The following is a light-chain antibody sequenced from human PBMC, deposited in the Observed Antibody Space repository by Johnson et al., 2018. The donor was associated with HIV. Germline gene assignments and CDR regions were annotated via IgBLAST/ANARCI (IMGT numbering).Light chain of an antibody. CDR2: ENN. CDR3: GTWDSSLSAAYV. J-gene: IGLJ1*01. Sequence: QSVLTQPPSVSAAPGQKVTISCSTNSSNFGNNYVSWYQQLPGTAPKLLIYENNKRPSGIPDRFSGSKSGTSATLGITGLQTGDEADYYCGTWDSSLSAAYVFGTGTKVTVL. CDR1: SSNFGNNY. V-gene: IGLV1-51*02.